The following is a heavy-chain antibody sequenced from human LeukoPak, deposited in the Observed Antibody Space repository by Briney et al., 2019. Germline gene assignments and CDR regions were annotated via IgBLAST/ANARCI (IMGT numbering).Heavy chain of an antibody. CDR3: AREWALPGAYYMDV. V-gene: IGHV3-74*01. Sequence: GGSLRLSCAASGFTFRPYWMHWVRQVPGKGLVWVSRISSDGSSTIYADSVKGRFTISRDNANNTLYLQMNSLRGEDTAVYYCAREWALPGAYYMDVWGKGTTVTVSS. D-gene: IGHD1-26*01. CDR1: GFTFRPYW. CDR2: ISSDGSST. J-gene: IGHJ6*03.